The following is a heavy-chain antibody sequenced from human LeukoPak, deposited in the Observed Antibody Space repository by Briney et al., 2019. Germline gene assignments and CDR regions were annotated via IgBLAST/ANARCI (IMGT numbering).Heavy chain of an antibody. CDR3: AAGADSSQDLFDI. D-gene: IGHD3-22*01. V-gene: IGHV3-66*02. CDR1: GFTVSNNY. J-gene: IGHJ3*02. Sequence: GGSLRLSCAASGFTVSNNYMSWVRQAPGKGLEWVSVIYSGGYTYYADSVKGRFTISRDNSKNTLYLQMNSLRAEDTAVYYCAAGADSSQDLFDIWGQGTMVTVSS. CDR2: IYSGGYT.